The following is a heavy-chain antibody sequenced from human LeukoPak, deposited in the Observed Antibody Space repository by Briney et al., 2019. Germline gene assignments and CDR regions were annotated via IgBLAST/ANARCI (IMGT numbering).Heavy chain of an antibody. CDR1: GYTFTSYY. J-gene: IGHJ4*02. Sequence: ASVKVSCKASGYTFTSYYIHWVRQAPGQGLEWMAMINPSGDSTTYAQKFQGRVTMTEDASTDTAYMELSSLRSEDTAVYYCATKGSSWYQYYFDYWGQGTLVTVSS. CDR3: ATKGSSWYQYYFDY. CDR2: INPSGDST. D-gene: IGHD6-13*01. V-gene: IGHV1-46*01.